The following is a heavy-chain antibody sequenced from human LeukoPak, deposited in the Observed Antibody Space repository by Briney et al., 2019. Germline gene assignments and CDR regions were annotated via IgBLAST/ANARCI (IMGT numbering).Heavy chain of an antibody. Sequence: GDSLRLSCAVSGFTFRSYTMSWVRQTPGKGLEWLSGITAGGDRTSYADSVKGRFTISRDNSKNTLYLQMNSLRAGDTAVYYCATHGVTIDALFDYWGQGTLVTVSS. CDR1: GFTFRSYT. J-gene: IGHJ4*02. CDR2: ITAGGDRT. D-gene: IGHD3-3*01. CDR3: ATHGVTIDALFDY. V-gene: IGHV3-23*01.